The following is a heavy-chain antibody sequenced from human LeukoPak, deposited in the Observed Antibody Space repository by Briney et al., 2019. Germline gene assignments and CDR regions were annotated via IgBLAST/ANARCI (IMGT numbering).Heavy chain of an antibody. CDR1: GGSISSGDYY. V-gene: IGHV4-30-4*08. Sequence: SQTLSLTCTVSGGSISSGDYYWSWIRQPPGKGLEWIGYIYYSGSTYYNPSLKSRVTISVDTSKNQFSLKLSSVTAADTAVYYCARATDYGDYVSEGPRRFGPWGQGTLVTVSS. J-gene: IGHJ5*02. CDR3: ARATDYGDYVSEGPRRFGP. D-gene: IGHD4-17*01. CDR2: IYYSGST.